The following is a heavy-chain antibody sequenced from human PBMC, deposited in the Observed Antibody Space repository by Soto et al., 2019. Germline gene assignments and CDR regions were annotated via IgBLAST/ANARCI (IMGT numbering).Heavy chain of an antibody. CDR1: GGSISSYY. D-gene: IGHD5-12*01. V-gene: IGHV4-59*08. J-gene: IGHJ4*02. CDR2: IYYSGST. CDR3: ASRGYDRQIDY. Sequence: SETLSLTCTVSGGSISSYYWRWIRQPPGKGLEWIGYIYYSGSTNYNPSLKSRVTISIDTSKNQFSLKLSSVTAVDTAVYYCASRGYDRQIDYWGQGTLVTVSS.